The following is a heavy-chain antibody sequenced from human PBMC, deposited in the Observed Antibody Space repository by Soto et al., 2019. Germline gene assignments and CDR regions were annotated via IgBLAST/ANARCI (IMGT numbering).Heavy chain of an antibody. J-gene: IGHJ4*02. V-gene: IGHV4-31*03. Sequence: PSETLSHTYTVSGGSISSGAYYWSWNSQHPGKGLEWIGYIYYSGSTYYNPSLKSRVSISADTSKNQFSLKLSSVTAADTAVYYCARGITIFGVVYFDFWGQGTLVTVSS. CDR1: GGSISSGAYY. CDR3: ARGITIFGVVYFDF. CDR2: IYYSGST. D-gene: IGHD3-3*01.